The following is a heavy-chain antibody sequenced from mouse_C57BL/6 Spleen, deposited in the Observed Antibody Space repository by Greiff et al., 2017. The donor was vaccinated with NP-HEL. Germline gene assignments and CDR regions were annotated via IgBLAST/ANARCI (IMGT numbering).Heavy chain of an antibody. CDR2: IHPNSGST. CDR3: ARGCYSKDYAMGC. V-gene: IGHV1-64*01. D-gene: IGHD2-5*01. J-gene: IGHJ4*01. CDR1: GYTFTTYW. Sequence: QVQLQQPGAELVKPGASVKLSCKASGYTFTTYWMHWVKQRPGQGLEWIGMIHPNSGSTNYNQKFKSKATLTVDKSSSTAYMQLSSLTSADSAVDNCARGCYSKDYAMGCWGQGTSVTVSS.